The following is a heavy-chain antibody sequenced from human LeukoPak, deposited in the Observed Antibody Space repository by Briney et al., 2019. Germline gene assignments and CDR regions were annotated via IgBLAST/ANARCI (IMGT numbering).Heavy chain of an antibody. J-gene: IGHJ4*02. CDR3: ARSYYDSSGYYYVVGH. D-gene: IGHD3-22*01. CDR1: GGSISSYY. Sequence: MASETLSLTCTVSGGSISSYYWSWIRQPPGKGLEWIGYIYYSGSTTYNPSLKSRVTISVDTSKNQFSLKLSSVTAADTAVYYCARSYYDSSGYYYVVGHWGQGTLVTVSS. V-gene: IGHV4-59*01. CDR2: IYYSGST.